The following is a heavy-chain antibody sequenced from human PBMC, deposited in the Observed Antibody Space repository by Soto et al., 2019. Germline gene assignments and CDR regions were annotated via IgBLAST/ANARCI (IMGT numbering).Heavy chain of an antibody. V-gene: IGHV1-8*01. D-gene: IGHD3-9*01. CDR3: ARGGDYDILTGYYNYYYYMDV. J-gene: IGHJ6*03. Sequence: GASVKVSCKASGYTFTSYDINWVRQATGQGLEWMGWMNPNSGNTGYAQKFQGRVTMTRNTSISTAYMELSSLRSEDTAVYYCARGGDYDILTGYYNYYYYMDVWGKGTTVTVSS. CDR1: GYTFTSYD. CDR2: MNPNSGNT.